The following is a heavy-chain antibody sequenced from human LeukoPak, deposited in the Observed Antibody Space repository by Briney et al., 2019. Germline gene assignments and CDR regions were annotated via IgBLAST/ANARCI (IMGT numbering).Heavy chain of an antibody. CDR1: GFTFSDYA. V-gene: IGHV3-64*02. Sequence: GGSLRLSCAASGFTFSDYAMHWVRQAPGKELKYVSAISYNGNGKHYADSAKGRFTISRDNSQSTLNLQMNSLRAEDTAIYYCATLYGSSRGAFDYWGQGTLVTVSS. J-gene: IGHJ4*02. D-gene: IGHD3-10*01. CDR2: ISYNGNGK. CDR3: ATLYGSSRGAFDY.